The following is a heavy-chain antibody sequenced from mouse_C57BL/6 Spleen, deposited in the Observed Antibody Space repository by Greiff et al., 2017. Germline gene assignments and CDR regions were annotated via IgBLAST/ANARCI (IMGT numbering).Heavy chain of an antibody. CDR1: GYAFSSSW. V-gene: IGHV1-82*01. J-gene: IGHJ4*01. Sequence: VQLVESGPELVKPGASVKISCKASGYAFSSSWMNWVKQRPGKGLEWIGRIYPGDGDTNYNGKFKGKATLTADKSSSTAYMQLSSLTSEDSAVYFCARSVIYDGRYYAMDYWGQGTSVTVSS. D-gene: IGHD2-3*01. CDR2: IYPGDGDT. CDR3: ARSVIYDGRYYAMDY.